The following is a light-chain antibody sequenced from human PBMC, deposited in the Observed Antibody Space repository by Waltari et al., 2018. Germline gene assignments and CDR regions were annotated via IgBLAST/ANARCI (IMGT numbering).Light chain of an antibody. V-gene: IGKV1-39*01. CDR3: QQSFTTLWT. CDR2: GAT. CDR1: QSISVY. J-gene: IGKJ1*01. Sequence: DIVMTQSPSTLSASVGDRVTISCRAGQSISVYLNWYQQKHGEAPKLLIHGATTLENGVPTRFSGSGSGTDFTLTISTLQPEDFATYYCQQSFTTLWTFGQGTEVEIK.